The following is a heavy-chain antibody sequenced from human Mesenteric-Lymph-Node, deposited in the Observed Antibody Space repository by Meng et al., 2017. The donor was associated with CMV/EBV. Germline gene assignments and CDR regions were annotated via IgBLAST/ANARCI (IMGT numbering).Heavy chain of an antibody. V-gene: IGHV3-30-3*01. CDR2: ISNDGSNK. CDR1: GFTFTIFA. D-gene: IGHD1-26*01. J-gene: IGHJ4*02. Sequence: GESLKISCAASGFTFTIFAMHWVRQAPGKGLDWLAAISNDGSNKDYADSVKGRFTISRDNSKNMLYLQMNSLKADDTAVYFCAGSGSYYFFDRWGPGTLVTVSS. CDR3: AGSGSYYFFDR.